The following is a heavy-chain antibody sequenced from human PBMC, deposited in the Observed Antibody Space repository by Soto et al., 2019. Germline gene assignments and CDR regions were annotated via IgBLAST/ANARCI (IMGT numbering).Heavy chain of an antibody. CDR2: ISGSGGST. V-gene: IGHV3-23*01. CDR1: GFTFSSYA. J-gene: IGHJ4*02. Sequence: PGGSLRLSCAASGFTFSSYAMSWVRQAPGKGLEWVSAISGSGGSTYYADSVKGRFTISRDNSKNTLYLQMNSLRAEDTAVYYCAKDPPSNWNYISPLIAKNDYWGQGTLVTVSS. D-gene: IGHD1-7*01. CDR3: AKDPPSNWNYISPLIAKNDY.